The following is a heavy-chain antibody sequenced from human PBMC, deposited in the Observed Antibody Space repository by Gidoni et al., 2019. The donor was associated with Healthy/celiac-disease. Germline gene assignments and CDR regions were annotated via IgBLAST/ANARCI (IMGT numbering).Heavy chain of an antibody. CDR3: AREDQVTAYAFDI. V-gene: IGHV4-30-2*01. D-gene: IGHD2-21*02. J-gene: IGHJ3*02. CDR2: IYHSGST. Sequence: QLQLQESGSGLVKPSQTLSLTCAVSGGSISSGGYSWGWIRQPPGKGLEWIGYIYHSGSTYYNTSLKSRVTISVDRSKNQFSLKLSSVTAADTAVYYCAREDQVTAYAFDIWGQGTMVTVSS. CDR1: GGSISSGGYS.